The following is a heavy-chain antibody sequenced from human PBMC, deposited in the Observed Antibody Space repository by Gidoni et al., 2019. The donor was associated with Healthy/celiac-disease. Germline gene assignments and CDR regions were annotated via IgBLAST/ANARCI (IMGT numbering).Heavy chain of an antibody. V-gene: IGHV4-31*03. CDR3: ASMITFGGVIVGLDY. Sequence: QVQLQESGPGLVKPSQTLSLTCTVSGGSISSGGYYWSWIRQHPGKGLEWIGYIYYRGSTYYNPSLKSRVTISVDTSKNQFSLKLSSVTAADTAVYYCASMITFGGVIVGLDYWGQGTLVTVSS. CDR1: GGSISSGGYY. J-gene: IGHJ4*02. CDR2: IYYRGST. D-gene: IGHD3-16*02.